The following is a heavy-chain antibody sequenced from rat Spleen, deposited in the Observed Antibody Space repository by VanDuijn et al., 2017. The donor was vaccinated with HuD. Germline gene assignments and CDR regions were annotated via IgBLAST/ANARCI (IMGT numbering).Heavy chain of an antibody. CDR2: MWSDGDT. Sequence: QVQLKESGPGLVQPSQTLSLTCTVSGFSLTSYHVHWVRQPPGKGLEWMGMMWSDGDTSYNSALKSRLSISRDTSKSQVFLKMNILKTEDTSTYYCARDRPDGSYYTYVMDAWGQGASVTVSS. D-gene: IGHD1-12*02. J-gene: IGHJ4*01. CDR3: ARDRPDGSYYTYVMDA. CDR1: GFSLTSYH. V-gene: IGHV2-32*01.